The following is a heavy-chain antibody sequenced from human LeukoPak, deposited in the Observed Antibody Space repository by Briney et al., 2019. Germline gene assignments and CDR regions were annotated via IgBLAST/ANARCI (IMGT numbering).Heavy chain of an antibody. V-gene: IGHV3-30*03. J-gene: IGHJ2*01. D-gene: IGHD2-2*01. Sequence: GGSLRLSCAASGFTFSSYGMHWVRQAPGKGLEWVAVISYDGSNKYYADSVKGRFTISRDNSKNTLYLQMNSLRAEDTAVYYCAREGGGYCSSTSCPPHWYFDLWGRGTLVTVSS. CDR1: GFTFSSYG. CDR2: ISYDGSNK. CDR3: AREGGGYCSSTSCPPHWYFDL.